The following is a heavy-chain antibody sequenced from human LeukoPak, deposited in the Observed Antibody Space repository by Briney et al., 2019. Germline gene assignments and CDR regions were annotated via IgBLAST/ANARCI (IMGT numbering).Heavy chain of an antibody. J-gene: IGHJ4*02. V-gene: IGHV4-34*01. CDR2: INHSGST. CDR3: ARRRKTYYYDSSGYVYYFDY. CDR1: GGSFSGYY. Sequence: PSETLSLTCAVYGGSFSGYYWNWIRQPPGKGLEWIGEINHSGSTNYNPSLKSRVTISVDTSKNQFSLKLSSVTAADTAVYYCARRRKTYYYDSSGYVYYFDYWGQGTLVTVSS. D-gene: IGHD3-22*01.